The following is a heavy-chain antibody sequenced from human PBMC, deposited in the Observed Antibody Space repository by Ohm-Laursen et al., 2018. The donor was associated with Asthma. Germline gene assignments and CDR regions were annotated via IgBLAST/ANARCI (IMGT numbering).Heavy chain of an antibody. V-gene: IGHV1-18*01. CDR3: ASSSGSRSSHTVDY. CDR2: ISAYNGNT. D-gene: IGHD2-2*01. J-gene: IGHJ4*02. Sequence: ASVKVSCKASGYTFTSYGISWVRQAPGQGLEWMGWISAYNGNTNYAQKLQGRVTMTTDTSTSTAYMELRSLRSDDTAVYYCASSSGSRSSHTVDYWGQGTLVTVSA. CDR1: GYTFTSYG.